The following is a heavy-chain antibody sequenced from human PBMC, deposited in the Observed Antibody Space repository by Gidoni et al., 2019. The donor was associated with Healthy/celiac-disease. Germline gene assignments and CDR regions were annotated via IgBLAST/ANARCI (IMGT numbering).Heavy chain of an antibody. CDR1: DRSITSGSYY. V-gene: IGHV4-61*02. CDR2: IYTSGST. Sequence: QVQLQESGPGLVKPSQTLSLPCTVSDRSITSGSYYWSWIRQPAGKGLEWIGRIYTSGSTNYNPSLKSRVTISVDTSKNQFSLKLSSVTAADTAVYYCARERDGYNYFVFDYWGQGTLVTVSS. J-gene: IGHJ4*02. CDR3: ARERDGYNYFVFDY. D-gene: IGHD5-12*01.